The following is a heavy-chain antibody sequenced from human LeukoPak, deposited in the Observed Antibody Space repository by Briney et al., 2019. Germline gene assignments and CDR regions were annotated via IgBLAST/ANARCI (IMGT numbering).Heavy chain of an antibody. CDR1: GFTFSSYS. CDR3: ARGPRQNDYGDYPDPIYFQH. V-gene: IGHV3-21*01. J-gene: IGHJ1*01. CDR2: ISSSSSYI. Sequence: GGSLRLSRAASGFTFSSYSMNWVRQAPGKGLEWVSSISSSSSYIYYADSVKGRFTISRDNAKNSLYLQMNSLRAEDTAVYYCARGPRQNDYGDYPDPIYFQHWGQGTLVTVSS. D-gene: IGHD4-17*01.